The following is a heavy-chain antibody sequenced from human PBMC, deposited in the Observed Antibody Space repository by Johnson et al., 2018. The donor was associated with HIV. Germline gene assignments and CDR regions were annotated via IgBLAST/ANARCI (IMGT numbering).Heavy chain of an antibody. V-gene: IGHV3-13*01. CDR3: ARQGLTVDAFDI. J-gene: IGHJ3*02. CDR1: GFTFSAYE. CDR2: IDTTGDT. D-gene: IGHD3/OR15-3a*01. Sequence: VQLVESGGGVVQPGGSLRLSCAASGFTFSAYEMHWVRQSTGKGLEWVSSIDTTGDTYYPDSMKGRFTISRENAKSSLYLQMHSLTVGDTAVYYCARQGLTVDAFDIWGQGTMVTVSS.